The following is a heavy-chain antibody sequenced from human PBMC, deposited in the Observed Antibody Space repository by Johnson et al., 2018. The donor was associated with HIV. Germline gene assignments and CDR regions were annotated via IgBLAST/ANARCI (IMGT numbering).Heavy chain of an antibody. J-gene: IGHJ3*02. D-gene: IGHD2-8*01. CDR2: ISTSGSSI. CDR1: GFPFSDYY. V-gene: IGHV3-11*04. Sequence: QVQLVESGGGLIQPGGSLRLSCAASGFPFSDYYMTWIRQTPGKGLECLAYISTSGSSIYYTDSVKGRFTISRDNAKKSLYLQMNSLRAEDTAVYYCARSVNAGRPFDIWGQGTLVTVSS. CDR3: ARSVNAGRPFDI.